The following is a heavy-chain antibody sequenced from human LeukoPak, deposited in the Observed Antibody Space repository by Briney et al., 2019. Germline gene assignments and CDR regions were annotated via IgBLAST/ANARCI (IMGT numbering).Heavy chain of an antibody. V-gene: IGHV1-69*13. Sequence: SVKVSCKTSAGTFTSYSITWVLQAPGQGLEWMGKIIPISGTTNYAQKFQGRVTFTADESTSTAYMELSSLRSEDTALYYCARKLRLGGNWFDPWGQGTLVTVSS. J-gene: IGHJ5*02. CDR3: ARKLRLGGNWFDP. CDR1: AGTFTSYS. D-gene: IGHD1-26*01. CDR2: IIPISGTT.